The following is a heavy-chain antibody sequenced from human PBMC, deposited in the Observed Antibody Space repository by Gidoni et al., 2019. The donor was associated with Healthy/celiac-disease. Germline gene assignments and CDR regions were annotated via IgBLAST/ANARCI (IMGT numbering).Heavy chain of an antibody. CDR2: ISGSGGST. CDR3: AKAHPYSYGDY. V-gene: IGHV3-23*01. D-gene: IGHD5-18*01. Sequence: EVQLLESGGGLVQPGGFLRFSCAASGFTYSSYAMSWVRQAPGKGREWVSGISGSGGSTYYADSVKGRFTISRDNSKNTLYLQMNSLRAEDTAVYYCAKAHPYSYGDYWGQGTLVTVSS. J-gene: IGHJ4*02. CDR1: GFTYSSYA.